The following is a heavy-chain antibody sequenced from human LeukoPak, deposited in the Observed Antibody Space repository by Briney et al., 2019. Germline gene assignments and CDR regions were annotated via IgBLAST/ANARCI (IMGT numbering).Heavy chain of an antibody. D-gene: IGHD2-2*01. CDR3: ARDSGADIVVVPAASDY. CDR2: IIPIFGTA. Sequence: SVKVFCKASGGTFSSYAISWVRQAPGQGLEWMGGIIPIFGTANYAQKFQGRVTITADKSTSTAYMELSSLRSEDTAVYYCARDSGADIVVVPAASDYWGQGTLVTVSS. V-gene: IGHV1-69*06. J-gene: IGHJ4*02. CDR1: GGTFSSYA.